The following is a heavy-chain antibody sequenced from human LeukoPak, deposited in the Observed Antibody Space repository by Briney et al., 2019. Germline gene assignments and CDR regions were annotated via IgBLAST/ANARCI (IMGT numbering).Heavy chain of an antibody. Sequence: GGSLRLSCEFSGIIFSTYAMNWVRQAPGKGLEWISYISGSSSGSTSIIHYADSVKGRFTISRDNAKNSLHLQMDSLSAEDTAVYYCAKRPSDYGDYVTYFDYWGQGTLVTVSS. J-gene: IGHJ4*02. CDR1: GIIFSTYA. CDR2: ISGSSSGSTSII. V-gene: IGHV3-48*04. D-gene: IGHD4-17*01. CDR3: AKRPSDYGDYVTYFDY.